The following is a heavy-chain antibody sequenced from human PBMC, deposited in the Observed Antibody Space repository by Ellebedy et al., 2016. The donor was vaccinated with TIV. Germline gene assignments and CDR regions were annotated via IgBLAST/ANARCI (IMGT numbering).Heavy chain of an antibody. Sequence: PGGSLRLSCAASGFTFSGYNMIWVRQAPGKGLEWVSSISTGSTSIYYEDSVKGRFTISRENAKNSLYLQMNSLRVEDTAVYYCAREGDYYGMDVWGQGTMGTVSS. CDR2: ISTGSTSI. D-gene: IGHD3-16*01. V-gene: IGHV3-21*06. CDR1: GFTFSGYN. J-gene: IGHJ6*02. CDR3: AREGDYYGMDV.